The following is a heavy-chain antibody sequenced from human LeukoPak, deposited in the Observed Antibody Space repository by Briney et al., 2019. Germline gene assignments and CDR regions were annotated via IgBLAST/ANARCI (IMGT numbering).Heavy chain of an antibody. J-gene: IGHJ4*02. V-gene: IGHV3-66*01. D-gene: IGHD6-19*01. CDR1: GFTVNNYY. CDR3: ARDLGQWLIFGY. Sequence: GGSLRLSCAASGFTVNNYYLSWVRQAPGKGLEWVSVLYAGGTTYYADSVKGRFTISRDNSKNTVYLQMNSLRAEDTAVYYCARDLGQWLIFGYWGQGTLVTVSS. CDR2: LYAGGTT.